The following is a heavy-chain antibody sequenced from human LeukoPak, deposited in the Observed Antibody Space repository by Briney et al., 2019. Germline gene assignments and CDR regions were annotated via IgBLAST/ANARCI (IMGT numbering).Heavy chain of an antibody. D-gene: IGHD6-19*01. V-gene: IGHV1-2*02. J-gene: IGHJ3*02. CDR1: GYTFTGYY. CDR2: INPNSSGT. CDR3: ARARQWLVQNAFDI. Sequence: ASVKVSCKASGYTFTGYYMHWVRQAPGQGLEWMGWINPNSSGTNYAQKFQGRVTMTRDTSISTAYMELSRLRSDDTAVYYCARARQWLVQNAFDIWGQGTMVTVSS.